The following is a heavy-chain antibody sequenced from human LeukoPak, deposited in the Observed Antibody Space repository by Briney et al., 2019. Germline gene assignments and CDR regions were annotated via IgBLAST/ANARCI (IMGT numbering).Heavy chain of an antibody. J-gene: IGHJ3*02. V-gene: IGHV1-18*01. CDR2: ISAYNANT. CDR1: GYTFTSYG. CDR3: ARVEGYDAFDI. D-gene: IGHD6-13*01. Sequence: GASVKVSCKASGYTFTSYGISWVGQAPGQGLEWMGWISAYNANTNHAQKLQGRVTMTTDTSTSTAYMELRSVRSDDTAVYYCARVEGYDAFDIWGQGTMVTVSS.